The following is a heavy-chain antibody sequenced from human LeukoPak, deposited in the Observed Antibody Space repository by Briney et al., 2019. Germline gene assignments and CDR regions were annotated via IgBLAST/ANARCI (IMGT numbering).Heavy chain of an antibody. V-gene: IGHV1-46*01. D-gene: IGHD3-10*01. CDR2: INPRGGSA. Sequence: GGSLRLSCAASGFTFSSYAMSWVRQAPGQGLEWMGIINPRGGSATSAQRFQGRLTVTRDTSTSTVYMELSSLTSEDTAVYYCARDYHGSGSLTTFDSWGQGTLVTVSS. CDR3: ARDYHGSGSLTTFDS. J-gene: IGHJ4*02. CDR1: GFTFSSYA.